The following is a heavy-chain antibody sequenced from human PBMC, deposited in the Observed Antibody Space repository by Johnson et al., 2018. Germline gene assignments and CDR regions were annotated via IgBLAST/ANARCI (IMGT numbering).Heavy chain of an antibody. CDR3: GKDVVVINPSDDAFDI. CDR1: GFTFSSYG. D-gene: IGHD3-22*01. V-gene: IGHV3-30*18. CDR2: ISYDGNNK. Sequence: VQLLESGGGVVQPGRSLRLSCAASGFTFSSYGMHWVRQAPGKGLEWVAVISYDGNNKYYADSVKGRFTISRDHSKNTLYLQMNSLRAEDTAVYYCGKDVVVINPSDDAFDIGGQGTMVTVSS. J-gene: IGHJ3*02.